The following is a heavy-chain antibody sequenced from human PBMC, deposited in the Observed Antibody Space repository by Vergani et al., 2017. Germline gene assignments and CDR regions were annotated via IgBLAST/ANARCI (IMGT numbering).Heavy chain of an antibody. J-gene: IGHJ4*02. V-gene: IGHV1-46*03. Sequence: QVQVVQSGAEVKKSGASVKVSCKTSGYTFSNYYMHWVRQAPGQGLEWMGIINPSGGRTNYAQKFQGRVTMTRETSTSTVYMELSSLRSEDTAIYYCARGDYGILTGYRYWGQGTLVTVSA. CDR1: GYTFSNYY. D-gene: IGHD3-9*01. CDR3: ARGDYGILTGYRY. CDR2: INPSGGRT.